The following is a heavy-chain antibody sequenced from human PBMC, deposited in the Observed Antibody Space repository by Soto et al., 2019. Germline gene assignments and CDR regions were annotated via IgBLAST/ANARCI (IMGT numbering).Heavy chain of an antibody. CDR1: GGSFSGYY. D-gene: IGHD3-3*01. J-gene: IGHJ5*02. CDR2: INHSGST. CDR3: ARTNITFGVVIFGARWFDP. Sequence: QVQLQQWGAGLLKPSETLSLTCAVYGGSFSGYYWSWIRQPPGKGLEWIGEINHSGSTNYNPSLKSRVTISVDTSKNQFSLKLSSVTAADTGVYYCARTNITFGVVIFGARWFDPWGQGTLVTVSS. V-gene: IGHV4-34*01.